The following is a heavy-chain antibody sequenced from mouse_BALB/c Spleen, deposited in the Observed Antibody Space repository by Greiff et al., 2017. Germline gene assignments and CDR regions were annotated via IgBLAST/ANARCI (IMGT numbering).Heavy chain of an antibody. CDR2: IRSKSNNYAT. J-gene: IGHJ1*01. Sequence: EVKLMESGGGLVQPKGSLKLSCAASGFTFNTYAMNWVRQAPGKGLEWVARIRSKSNNYATYYADSVKDRFTISRDDSQSMLYLQMNNLKTEDTAMYYCVRQRIPFITTVVGDWYFDVWGAGTTVTVSS. CDR3: VRQRIPFITTVVGDWYFDV. CDR1: GFTFNTYA. V-gene: IGHV10-1*02. D-gene: IGHD1-1*01.